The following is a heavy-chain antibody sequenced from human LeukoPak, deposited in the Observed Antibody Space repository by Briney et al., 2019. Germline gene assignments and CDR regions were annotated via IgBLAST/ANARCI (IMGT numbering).Heavy chain of an antibody. CDR3: ARDQALNIIVGVIVGAFDI. D-gene: IGHD3-16*02. CDR2: INPNSGGT. J-gene: IGHJ3*02. Sequence: ASVKVSCKASGYTFTGYYMHWVRQAPGQGLEWMGWINPNSGGTNYAPKFQGRVTVTRDTSISTAYMELSRLRSDDTAVYYCARDQALNIIVGVIVGAFDIWGQGTVVTVSS. CDR1: GYTFTGYY. V-gene: IGHV1-2*02.